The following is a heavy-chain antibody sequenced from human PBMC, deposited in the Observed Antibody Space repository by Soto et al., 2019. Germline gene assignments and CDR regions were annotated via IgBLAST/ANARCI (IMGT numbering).Heavy chain of an antibody. J-gene: IGHJ4*02. CDR3: AREDIVVVPAAIRQGVGYYFDY. Sequence: QVQLVQSGAEVKKPGSSVKVSCKASGGTFSSYAISWVRQAPGQGLEWMGGIIPIFGTANYAQKLQGRVTITADESTSTAYMELSSLRSEDTAVYYCAREDIVVVPAAIRQGVGYYFDYWGQGTLVTVSS. D-gene: IGHD2-2*02. V-gene: IGHV1-69*01. CDR1: GGTFSSYA. CDR2: IIPIFGTA.